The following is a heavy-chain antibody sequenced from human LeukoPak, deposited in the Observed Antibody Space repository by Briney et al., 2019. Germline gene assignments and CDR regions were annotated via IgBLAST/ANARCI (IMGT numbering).Heavy chain of an antibody. CDR1: GFTFSSYS. D-gene: IGHD6-13*01. J-gene: IGHJ5*01. Sequence: GGSLRLSCAASGFTFSSYSMNWVRQAPGKGLEWVSYISSSGSTIYYADSVKGRFTISRDNARNSLYLQMNSLRAEDTAVYYCAKDSDELIAAAYNWFDSWGQGTLVTVSS. CDR3: AKDSDELIAAAYNWFDS. V-gene: IGHV3-48*04. CDR2: ISSSGSTI.